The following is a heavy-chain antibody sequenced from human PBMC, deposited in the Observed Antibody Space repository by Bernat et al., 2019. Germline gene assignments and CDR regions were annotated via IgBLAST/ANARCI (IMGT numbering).Heavy chain of an antibody. CDR1: GFTFSSYA. D-gene: IGHD5/OR15-5a*01. V-gene: IGHV3-30-3*01. Sequence: QMQLVESGVGVVQPGRSLRLSCAASGFTFSSYAMHWVRQAPGKGLEWVAVISYDGSNQYYADAVKGRFTISRDNSKNTLYLQMNSLRAEDTAVYYCARVGSTASYYYYYGMDVWGQGTTVTVSS. J-gene: IGHJ6*02. CDR2: ISYDGSNQ. CDR3: ARVGSTASYYYYYGMDV.